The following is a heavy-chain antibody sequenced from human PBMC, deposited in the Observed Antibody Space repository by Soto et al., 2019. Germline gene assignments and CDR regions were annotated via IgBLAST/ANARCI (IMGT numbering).Heavy chain of an antibody. Sequence: GASVKVSCKASAGTFSTYGFSWVRQAPGQGLEWMGGIIPVFVTSHCAQKFLGRVTMTEDTSTDTAYMELSSLRSEDTAVYYCATDILGYCSGGSCYGLRRVAFDIWGQGTMVTVSS. V-gene: IGHV1-69*06. CDR2: IIPVFVTS. J-gene: IGHJ3*02. CDR3: ATDILGYCSGGSCYGLRRVAFDI. CDR1: AGTFSTYG. D-gene: IGHD2-15*01.